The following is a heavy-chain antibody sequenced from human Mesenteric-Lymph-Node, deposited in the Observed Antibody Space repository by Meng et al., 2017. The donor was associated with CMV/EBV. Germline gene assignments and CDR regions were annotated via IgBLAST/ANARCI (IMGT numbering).Heavy chain of an antibody. CDR1: GFTFSDYY. Sequence: GGSLRLSCAASGFTFSDYYMSWIRQAPGKGLEWVSYISGTGSTTYYADSVKGRFTISRDNAKNSLYLQMNSLRAEDTAVYYCASLRINYDFWSGYSGNDAFDIWGQGTMVTVSS. CDR2: ISGTGSTT. D-gene: IGHD3-3*01. V-gene: IGHV3-11*01. CDR3: ASLRINYDFWSGYSGNDAFDI. J-gene: IGHJ3*02.